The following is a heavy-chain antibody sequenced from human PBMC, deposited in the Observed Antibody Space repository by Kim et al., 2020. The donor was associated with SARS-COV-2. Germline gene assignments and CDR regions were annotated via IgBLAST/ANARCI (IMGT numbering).Heavy chain of an antibody. V-gene: IGHV4-39*01. CDR1: GDSINSYNYY. Sequence: SETLSLTCSVSGDSINSYNYYWVWIRQSPGKGLEWIGSVYRDGNTYYNPSLKSRVTISADTSKNQFSLTMRSMTAADTAVYFCARLRFYYGSARHYNPADSWGQGTLVTVSS. CDR2: VYRDGNT. D-gene: IGHD3-10*01. CDR3: ARLRFYYGSARHYNPADS. J-gene: IGHJ4*02.